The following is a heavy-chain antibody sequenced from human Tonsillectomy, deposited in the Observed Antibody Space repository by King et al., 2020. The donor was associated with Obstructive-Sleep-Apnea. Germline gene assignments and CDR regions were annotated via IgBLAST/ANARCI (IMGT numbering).Heavy chain of an antibody. D-gene: IGHD5-18*01. V-gene: IGHV4-39*07. CDR1: GGSISSGSYY. CDR2: IYYSGST. J-gene: IGHJ4*02. Sequence: QLQESGPGLVKPSETLSLTCTVSGGSISSGSYYWGWIRQPPGKGLEWIGSIYYSGSTYYNPSLKSRVTLSIDTSKNQFSLRLSSVTAADTAIYYCARLLYSYGIYSFDYWGQGTLVTVSS. CDR3: ARLLYSYGIYSFDY.